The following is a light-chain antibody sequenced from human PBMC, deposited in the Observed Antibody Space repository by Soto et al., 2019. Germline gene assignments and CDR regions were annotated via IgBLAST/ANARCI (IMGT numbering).Light chain of an antibody. CDR2: GAS. J-gene: IGKJ1*01. V-gene: IGKV3-20*01. Sequence: EIVLTQSPGTLSLSPGERATLYCRASQSVRSSYLAWYQQKPGQAPRVLIYGASSRASGIPDRFSGSGSGTDFTLTISRLQPEDVAVYYCQQYCSSPLTFGQGTKVEIK. CDR3: QQYCSSPLT. CDR1: QSVRSSY.